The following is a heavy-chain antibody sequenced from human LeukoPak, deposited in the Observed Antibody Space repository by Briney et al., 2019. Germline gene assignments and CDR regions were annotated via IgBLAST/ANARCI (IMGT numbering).Heavy chain of an antibody. J-gene: IGHJ1*01. CDR1: GFTFSSYA. D-gene: IGHD3-22*01. V-gene: IGHV3-23*01. CDR2: ISGSGGST. Sequence: GGSLRLSCAASGFTFSSYAMSWVRQAPGKGLGWVSVISGSGGSTYYADSVKGRFTISRDNSKDTLYLQMNSLRAEDTAVCYCVKPYYYDSSSYYLEYFQHWGQGTLVTVSS. CDR3: VKPYYYDSSSYYLEYFQH.